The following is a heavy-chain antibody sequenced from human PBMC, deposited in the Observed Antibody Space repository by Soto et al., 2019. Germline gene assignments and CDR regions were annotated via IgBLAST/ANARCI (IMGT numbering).Heavy chain of an antibody. CDR2: IFSNDEK. V-gene: IGHV2-26*01. CDR1: GLSLSNTRVG. Sequence: LTCTVSGLSLSNTRVGVSWIRQPPGKALEWLAHIFSNDEKSYSTSLKSRLTISKDTSKSQVVLTMTNMDPVDTATYYCARIGAANWYFDLWGRGTLVTVSS. D-gene: IGHD2-15*01. J-gene: IGHJ2*01. CDR3: ARIGAANWYFDL.